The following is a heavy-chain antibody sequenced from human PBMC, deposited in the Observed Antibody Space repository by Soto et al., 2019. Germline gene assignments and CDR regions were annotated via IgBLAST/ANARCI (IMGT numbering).Heavy chain of an antibody. Sequence: ASVEVSWKASGDGFASYGRSSLRQAPGQGLEWMGWISGYNGNTNYAQNLQGRVTMTTDTSTSTAYMELRSLRSDDTAVYYCAREGPAPYYYYGMDVWGQGSTLTVPS. V-gene: IGHV1-18*01. CDR3: AREGPAPYYYYGMDV. CDR2: ISGYNGNT. J-gene: IGHJ6*02. CDR1: GDGFASYG.